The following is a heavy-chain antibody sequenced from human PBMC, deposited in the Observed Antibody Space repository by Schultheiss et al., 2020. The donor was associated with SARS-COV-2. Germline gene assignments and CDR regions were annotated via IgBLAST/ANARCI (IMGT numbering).Heavy chain of an antibody. D-gene: IGHD2-15*01. CDR3: AREARGYCSGGSCWYYYYMDV. Sequence: GGSLRLSCAASGFTFSSYSMNWVRQAPVKGLEWVSYISSSSSTIYYADSVKGRFTISRDNAKNSLYLQMNSLRDEDTAVYYCAREARGYCSGGSCWYYYYMDVWGKGTTVTVSS. J-gene: IGHJ6*03. V-gene: IGHV3-48*02. CDR2: ISSSSSTI. CDR1: GFTFSSYS.